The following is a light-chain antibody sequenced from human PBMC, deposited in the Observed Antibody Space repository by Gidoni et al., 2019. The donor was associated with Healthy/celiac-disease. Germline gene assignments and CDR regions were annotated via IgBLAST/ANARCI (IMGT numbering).Light chain of an antibody. V-gene: IGKV3-15*01. Sequence: ELVMPQSPATLSVSPGERATLSCRASQSVSSNLAWYQQKPGQAPRLLIYGASTRATGIPARGRGSGCGTECTLTISRLQSEDFAVYYGQQYKNWPTFGQGTKVEIK. CDR1: QSVSSN. CDR3: QQYKNWPT. J-gene: IGKJ1*01. CDR2: GAS.